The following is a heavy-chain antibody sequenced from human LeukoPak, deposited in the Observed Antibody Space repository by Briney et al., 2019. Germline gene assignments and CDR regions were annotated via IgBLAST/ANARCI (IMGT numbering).Heavy chain of an antibody. CDR3: ARDGYHYDSSGYYSLDY. CDR1: GGSISSSSYY. Sequence: SETLSLTCTVSGGSISSSSYYWSWIRQPAGKGLEWIGRIYSSGTTNYNPPLKSRVTMSVDTSKNQLSLKLSSVTAADTAVYYCARDGYHYDSSGYYSLDYWGQGTLVTVSS. CDR2: IYSSGTT. V-gene: IGHV4-61*02. J-gene: IGHJ4*02. D-gene: IGHD3-22*01.